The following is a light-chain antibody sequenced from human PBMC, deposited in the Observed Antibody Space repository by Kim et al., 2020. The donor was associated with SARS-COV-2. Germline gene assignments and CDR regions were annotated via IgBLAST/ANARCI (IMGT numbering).Light chain of an antibody. J-gene: IGKJ5*01. V-gene: IGKV1-17*01. Sequence: ASVVDRVTITCRASQDIGNDLGWYQQSPGRAPKRLIYGASNLQSGVPSRFSGSGSETEFTLTINSLQPEDFATYFCLQHRTYPITFGQGTRLEIK. CDR2: GAS. CDR3: LQHRTYPIT. CDR1: QDIGND.